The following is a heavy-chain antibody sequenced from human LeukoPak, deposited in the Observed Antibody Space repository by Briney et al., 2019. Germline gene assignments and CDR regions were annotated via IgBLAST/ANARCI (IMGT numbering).Heavy chain of an antibody. CDR2: ISGSGGST. J-gene: IGHJ3*02. V-gene: IGHV3-23*01. CDR3: AKEGAASSGWYGDAFDI. CDR1: GFTFSSYA. Sequence: GGSLRLSCAASGFTFSSYAMSWVRQAPGKGLEWVSAISGSGGSTYYADSVKGRFTISRDNSKNTLYLQMNSLRAEDTAVYYCAKEGAASSGWYGDAFDIWGQGTMVTVSS. D-gene: IGHD6-19*01.